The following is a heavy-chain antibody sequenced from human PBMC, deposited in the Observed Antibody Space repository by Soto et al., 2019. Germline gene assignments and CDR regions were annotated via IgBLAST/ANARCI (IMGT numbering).Heavy chain of an antibody. V-gene: IGHV3-23*01. CDR1: GFTFSSYA. CDR3: AKGRRALITYFDY. CDR2: ISGSGGST. Sequence: GGSLRLSCAASGFTFSSYAMSWVRQAPGKGLEWVSAISGSGGSTYYADSVKGRFTISRDNTKNTLYLQMNSLRAEDTAVYYCAKGRRALITYFDYWGQGTLVTVSS. J-gene: IGHJ4*02.